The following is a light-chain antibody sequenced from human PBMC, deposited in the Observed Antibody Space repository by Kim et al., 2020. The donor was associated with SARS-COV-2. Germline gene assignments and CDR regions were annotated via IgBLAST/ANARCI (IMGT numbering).Light chain of an antibody. J-gene: IGLJ2*01. CDR1: SSNIGSNP. CDR2: SNN. CDR3: AAWDDSLNGVV. V-gene: IGLV1-44*01. Sequence: GQSVTLSCSGSSSNIGSNPVNCYQQLPGPAPKLLIYSNNQRPSGVPDRFSGSKSGTSASLAISGLQSEDEADYYCAAWDDSLNGVVFGGGTQLTVL.